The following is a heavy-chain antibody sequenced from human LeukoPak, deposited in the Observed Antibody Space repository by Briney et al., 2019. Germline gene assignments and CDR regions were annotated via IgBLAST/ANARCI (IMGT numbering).Heavy chain of an antibody. D-gene: IGHD3-22*01. CDR1: GFTFSLFA. Sequence: QPGGYLRLSCAASGFTFSLFAMHWVRQAPGKGLEWVSAISGSGGATYHANADSMKRRFTISRDNSKNALYLEINNLRAEDTAVYYCAKDGYNYDSSGHFDYWGQGTLVTVSS. J-gene: IGHJ4*02. CDR2: ISGSGGAT. CDR3: AKDGYNYDSSGHFDY. V-gene: IGHV3-23*01.